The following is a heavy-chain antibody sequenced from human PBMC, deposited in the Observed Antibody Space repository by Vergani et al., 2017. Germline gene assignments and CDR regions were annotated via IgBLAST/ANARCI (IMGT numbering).Heavy chain of an antibody. Sequence: EVQLVESGGGLVKPGGSLRLSCAASGFTFSSYSMNWVRQAPGKGLEWVSSISSSSSYIYYADSVKGRFTISSYNAKNSLYLQMNSLRAEDTAVYYCARDEQQLVTEPFDYWGQGTLVTVSS. J-gene: IGHJ4*02. CDR3: ARDEQQLVTEPFDY. D-gene: IGHD6-13*01. CDR2: ISSSSSYI. V-gene: IGHV3-21*01. CDR1: GFTFSSYS.